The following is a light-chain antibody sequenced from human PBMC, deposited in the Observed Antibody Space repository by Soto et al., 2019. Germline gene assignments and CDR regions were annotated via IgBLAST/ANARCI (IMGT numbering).Light chain of an antibody. J-gene: IGKJ2*01. CDR3: QHYYSVPYT. Sequence: DIVMTQSPDSLAVSLGERATINCKSSQSVLYSSNNKNYLAWYQQKPGQPPKLLIYWASTRESGVPDRFSGSGSGTDFTLTIRSLQAEDVAVYYCQHYYSVPYTFGQGTKLEIK. V-gene: IGKV4-1*01. CDR1: QSVLYSSNNKNY. CDR2: WAS.